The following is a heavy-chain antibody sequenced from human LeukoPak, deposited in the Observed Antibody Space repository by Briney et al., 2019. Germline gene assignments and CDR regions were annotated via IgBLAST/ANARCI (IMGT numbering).Heavy chain of an antibody. CDR2: IYYSGST. Sequence: PSETLSLTCTVSGGSISGYYWSWIRQPPGKGLEWNGYIYYSGSTNYNPSLKSRVTISVDTSKNQFSLKLNSVTAADTAVYYCARAIGGSFDPWGQGTLVTVSS. CDR3: ARAIGGSFDP. D-gene: IGHD2-15*01. CDR1: GGSISGYY. J-gene: IGHJ5*02. V-gene: IGHV4-59*01.